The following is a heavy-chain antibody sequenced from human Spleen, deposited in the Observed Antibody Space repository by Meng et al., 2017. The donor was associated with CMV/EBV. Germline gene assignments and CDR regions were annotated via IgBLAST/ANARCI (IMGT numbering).Heavy chain of an antibody. J-gene: IGHJ5*02. V-gene: IGHV4-59*02. CDR3: AKEAAVGGNWFDP. D-gene: IGHD2-15*01. CDR2: TYHIGSP. Sequence: SETLSLTCTVSGGSVSGSYWSWIRQPPGKGLEWIGNTYHIGSPSYDPSLKSRVTILVDTSKNQLSLKLTSVTAADTAVYYCAKEAAVGGNWFDPWGQGTLVTVSS. CDR1: GGSVSGSY.